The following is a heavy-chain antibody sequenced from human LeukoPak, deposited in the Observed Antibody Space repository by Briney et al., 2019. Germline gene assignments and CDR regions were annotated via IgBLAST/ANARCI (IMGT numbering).Heavy chain of an antibody. CDR2: ISSNSSYI. CDR3: ATIPDIAAAGTGGFDY. CDR1: GFTFSSYS. V-gene: IGHV3-21*01. D-gene: IGHD6-13*01. J-gene: IGHJ4*02. Sequence: GGSLRLSCAASGFTFSSYSMNWVRQAPGKGLEWVSSISSNSSYIYYADSVKGRFTISRDNAKNSLYLQMNSLRAEDTAVFYCATIPDIAAAGTGGFDYWGQGTLVTVSS.